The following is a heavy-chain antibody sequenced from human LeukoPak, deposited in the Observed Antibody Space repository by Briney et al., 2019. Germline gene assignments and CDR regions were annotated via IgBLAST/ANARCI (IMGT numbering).Heavy chain of an antibody. Sequence: ASVKVSCKASGYTFTGYYMHWVRQAPGQGLEWMGWINPNSGGTNYAQKFQGRVTMTRDTSISTAYMELSRLRSDDTAVYYCARGDIVVVPAAIQKYWFDPWGQGTLVTVSS. CDR2: INPNSGGT. CDR3: ARGDIVVVPAAIQKYWFDP. D-gene: IGHD2-2*02. J-gene: IGHJ5*02. V-gene: IGHV1-2*02. CDR1: GYTFTGYY.